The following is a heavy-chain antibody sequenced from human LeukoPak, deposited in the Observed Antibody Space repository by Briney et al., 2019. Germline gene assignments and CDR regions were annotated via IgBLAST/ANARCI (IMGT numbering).Heavy chain of an antibody. CDR2: IDHSGST. CDR3: ARAGTTNFDY. Sequence: PSETLSLTCAVYGGSFSGYYWSWIRQPPGKGLEWIGEIDHSGSTNYNPSLKSRVTMSVDTSKNQFSLKLSSVTAADTAVYYCARAGTTNFDYWGQGTLVTVSS. V-gene: IGHV4-34*01. CDR1: GGSFSGYY. J-gene: IGHJ4*02. D-gene: IGHD4-17*01.